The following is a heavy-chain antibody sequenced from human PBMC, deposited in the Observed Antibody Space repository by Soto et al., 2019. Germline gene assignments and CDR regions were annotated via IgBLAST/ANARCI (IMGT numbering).Heavy chain of an antibody. Sequence: SVKVSCKASGGAFSSYAISWVRQAPGQGLEWMGGIIPIFGTANYAQKFQGRVTITADESTSTAYMELSSLRSEDTAVYYCARGGYSSSWRNWFDPWGQGTLVTVSS. CDR1: GGAFSSYA. CDR2: IIPIFGTA. J-gene: IGHJ5*02. CDR3: ARGGYSSSWRNWFDP. V-gene: IGHV1-69*13. D-gene: IGHD6-13*01.